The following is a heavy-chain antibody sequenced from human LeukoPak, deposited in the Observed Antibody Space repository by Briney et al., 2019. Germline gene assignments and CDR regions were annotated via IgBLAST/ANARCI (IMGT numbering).Heavy chain of an antibody. CDR1: GGSISSYY. D-gene: IGHD3-22*01. CDR2: IYYSGST. V-gene: IGHV4-59*01. J-gene: IGHJ4*02. Sequence: SETLSLTCTVSGGSISSYYWSWIRQPPGKGLEWIGYIYYSGSTNYNPSLKSRVTISVDTSKNQFSLKLSSVTAADTAVYYCARTSYYDSSGHDYWGQGTLVTVSS. CDR3: ARTSYYDSSGHDY.